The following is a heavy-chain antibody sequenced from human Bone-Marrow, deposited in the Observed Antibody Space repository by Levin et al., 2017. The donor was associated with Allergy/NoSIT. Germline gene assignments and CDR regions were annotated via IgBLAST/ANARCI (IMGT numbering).Heavy chain of an antibody. CDR2: IIPLFGTI. CDR1: GGTFSAYG. J-gene: IGHJ4*02. CDR3: AVPTSVTTS. V-gene: IGHV1-69*13. Sequence: SVKVSCKSSGGTFSAYGINWVRQAPGQGLEWMGGIIPLFGTIKYTQKFQGRLTITADESTTTAYMELTSLTSDDTAIYYCAVPTSVTTSWGQGTLVTVSS. D-gene: IGHD4-17*01.